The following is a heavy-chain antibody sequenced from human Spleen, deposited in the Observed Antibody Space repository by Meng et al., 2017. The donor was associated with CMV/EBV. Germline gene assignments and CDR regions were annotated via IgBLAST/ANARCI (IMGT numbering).Heavy chain of an antibody. CDR2: IKEDGSEK. D-gene: IGHD2-2*01. J-gene: IGHJ4*02. CDR3: ARAPVVVPAAPFSGFDY. CDR1: GFTFSSYW. V-gene: IGHV3-7*01. Sequence: GESLKISCAASGFTFSSYWMSWVRQAPGKGLEWVANIKEDGSEKYYVDSVKGRFTISRDNAKNSLYLQMNSLRADDTAVYYCARAPVVVPAAPFSGFDYWGQGTLVTVSS.